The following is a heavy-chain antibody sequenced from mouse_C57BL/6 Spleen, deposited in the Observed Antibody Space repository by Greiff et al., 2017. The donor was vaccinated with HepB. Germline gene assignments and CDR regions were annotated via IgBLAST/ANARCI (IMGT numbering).Heavy chain of an antibody. D-gene: IGHD1-1*01. V-gene: IGHV1-42*01. CDR2: INPSTGGT. Sequence: EVQLQQSGPELVKPGASVKISCKASGYSFTGYYMNWVKQSPEKSLEWIGEINPSTGGTTYNQKFKAKATLTVDKSSSTAYMQLKSLTSEDSAVYYCARYLYYYGSSYAMDYWGQGTSVTVSS. CDR3: ARYLYYYGSSYAMDY. CDR1: GYSFTGYY. J-gene: IGHJ4*01.